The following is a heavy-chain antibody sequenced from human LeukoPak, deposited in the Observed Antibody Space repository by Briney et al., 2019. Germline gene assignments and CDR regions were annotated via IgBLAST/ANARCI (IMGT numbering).Heavy chain of an antibody. V-gene: IGHV1-69*06. CDR3: ARGPLDSSGYYYGFDY. Sequence: ASVKVSCKASGGTFSSYAISWVRQAPGQGLEWMGGIIPIFGTANYAQKFQGRVTITADKSTSTAYMELSSLRSEDTAVYYCARGPLDSSGYYYGFDYWGQGTLVTVSS. J-gene: IGHJ4*02. CDR2: IIPIFGTA. CDR1: GGTFSSYA. D-gene: IGHD3-22*01.